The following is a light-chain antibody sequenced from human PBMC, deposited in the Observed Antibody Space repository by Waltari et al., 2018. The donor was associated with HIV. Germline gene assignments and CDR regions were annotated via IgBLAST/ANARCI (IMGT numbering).Light chain of an antibody. CDR2: GAS. CDR1: QKINRY. CDR3: QQSYGAPFT. Sequence: IQMTQSPSALSASVGDTVTLTCRASQKINRYLNWYQKKMGEAPRLLVYGASSLQSGFPARFRGSGSGSDYKLTISNLHSEDFASYFCQQSYGAPFTFGPGSTV. V-gene: IGKV1-39*01. J-gene: IGKJ3*01.